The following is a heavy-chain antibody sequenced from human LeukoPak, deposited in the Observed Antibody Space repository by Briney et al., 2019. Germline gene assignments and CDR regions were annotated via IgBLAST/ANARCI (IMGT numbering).Heavy chain of an antibody. J-gene: IGHJ4*02. CDR2: ISSSSSYK. CDR3: ARDGRGAVAGFDY. Sequence: PGGSLRLSCAASGFTFSTYSMNWARQAPGKGLGWVSSISSSSSYKYYADSVKGRFTISRDNAKNSLFLQMSSLRAEDMAVYYCARDGRGAVAGFDYWGQGTLVTVSS. D-gene: IGHD6-19*01. V-gene: IGHV3-21*01. CDR1: GFTFSTYS.